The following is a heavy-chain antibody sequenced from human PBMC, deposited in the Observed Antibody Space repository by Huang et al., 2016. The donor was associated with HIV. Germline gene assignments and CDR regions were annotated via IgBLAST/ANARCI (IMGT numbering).Heavy chain of an antibody. D-gene: IGHD2-8*01. V-gene: IGHV3-7*01. CDR2: IRQDGSEK. J-gene: IGHJ6*02. CDR1: TVTFSAYW. Sequence: LVESGGGLVRPGGSLRLSCAGSTVTFSAYWMTWVRQSPGQGLEWVASIRQDGSEKHDVDSVEGRVNISRDNGKKLLFLEMRSLGVDDTAVYFCATKADAMDVWGQGTTVIVSS. CDR3: ATKADAMDV.